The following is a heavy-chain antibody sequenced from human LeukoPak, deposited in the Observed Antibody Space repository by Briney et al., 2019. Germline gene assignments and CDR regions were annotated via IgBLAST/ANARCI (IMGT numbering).Heavy chain of an antibody. CDR2: VSWKGDTT. V-gene: IGHV3-20*01. D-gene: IGHD2-2*01. Sequence: GGSLRLSCAASGFTFNNYAMTWVRQTPGKGPEWVSLVSWKGDTTAYAESVRGRFTISRDNAKNSLYLHMNSLRPEDTAFYHCARHRCSSTTCSFDSWGQGSLVTVSS. CDR1: GFTFNNYA. J-gene: IGHJ4*02. CDR3: ARHRCSSTTCSFDS.